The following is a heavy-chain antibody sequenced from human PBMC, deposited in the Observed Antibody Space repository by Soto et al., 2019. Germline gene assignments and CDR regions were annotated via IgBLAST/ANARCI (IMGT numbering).Heavy chain of an antibody. CDR1: GFTFSSYS. Sequence: GRSLRLSCAASGFTFSSYSMNWVRQAPGRGLEWVSYISSSSSTIYYADSVKGRFTISRDKAKNSLYLQMNSLRAEDTAVYYCARDYVGAYCSSICCYADYYYGMDVWGQGTTVTV. D-gene: IGHD2-2*01. J-gene: IGHJ6*02. V-gene: IGHV3-48*01. CDR2: ISSSSSTI. CDR3: ARDYVGAYCSSICCYADYYYGMDV.